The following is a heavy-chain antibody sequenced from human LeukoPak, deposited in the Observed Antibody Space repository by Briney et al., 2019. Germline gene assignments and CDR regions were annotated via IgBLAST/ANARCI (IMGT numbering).Heavy chain of an antibody. CDR1: GYILTELS. D-gene: IGHD2-2*01. Sequence: ALVNVSGKVSGYILTELSMHWVRQAPGQGLEWLGGFDPEDGVTIYAQKFQGRVTMTEDTSTDTAYMELSSLRSEDTAVYYCATARVGYCSSTSCSYNWFDPWGQGTLVTVSS. V-gene: IGHV1-24*01. CDR2: FDPEDGVT. J-gene: IGHJ5*02. CDR3: ATARVGYCSSTSCSYNWFDP.